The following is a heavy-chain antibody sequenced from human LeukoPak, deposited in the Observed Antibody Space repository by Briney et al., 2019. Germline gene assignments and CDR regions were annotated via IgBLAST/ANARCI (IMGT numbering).Heavy chain of an antibody. Sequence: GASVKVSCKASGYTCTGYYMHWVPQAPGQGVEGMGWTNPNSGGTNYAQKFQGRVTMTRDTTISTAYMELRRLRSDDTAVYYCARDGVENGGGQEITDYYYYYMDVWGKGTTVPVSS. V-gene: IGHV1-2*02. CDR3: ARDGVENGGGQEITDYYYYYMDV. J-gene: IGHJ6*03. D-gene: IGHD5-24*01. CDR1: GYTCTGYY. CDR2: TNPNSGGT.